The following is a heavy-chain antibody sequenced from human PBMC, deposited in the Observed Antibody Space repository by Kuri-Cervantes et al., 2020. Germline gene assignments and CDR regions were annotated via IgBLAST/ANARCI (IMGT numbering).Heavy chain of an antibody. D-gene: IGHD6-19*01. V-gene: IGHV4-39*07. CDR1: GGSISSGGYY. J-gene: IGHJ4*02. CDR2: IYHSGST. Sequence: SETLSLTCTVSGGSISSGGYYWSWVRQPPGKGLEWIGEIYHSGSTNYNPSLKSRVTISVDKSKNQFSLKLSSVTAADTAVYYCARDGGIIAVAGTFPFDYWGQGTLVTVSS. CDR3: ARDGGIIAVAGTFPFDY.